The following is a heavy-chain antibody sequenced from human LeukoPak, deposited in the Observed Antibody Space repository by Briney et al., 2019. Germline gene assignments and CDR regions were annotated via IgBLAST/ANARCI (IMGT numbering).Heavy chain of an antibody. V-gene: IGHV3-48*01. CDR2: ISSSTSTI. J-gene: IGHJ6*03. Sequence: GGSLRLSCAVSGFTFSDYGMNWVRQAPGKGLEWVSYISSSTSTIYYADSVKGRFTISRDNAKNSLYLQMNSLRAEDTAVYYCARDRGRYYMDVWGKGTTVTISS. D-gene: IGHD6-25*01. CDR3: ARDRGRYYMDV. CDR1: GFTFSDYG.